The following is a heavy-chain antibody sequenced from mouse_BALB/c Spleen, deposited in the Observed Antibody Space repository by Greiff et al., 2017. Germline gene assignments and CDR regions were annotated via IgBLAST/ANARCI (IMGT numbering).Heavy chain of an antibody. D-gene: IGHD2-10*02. V-gene: IGHV1-87*01. J-gene: IGHJ1*01. CDR2: IYPGDGDT. Sequence: VKLQESGAELARPGASVKLSCKASGYTFTSYWMQWVKQRPGQGLEWIGAIYPGDGDTRYTQKFKGKATLTADKSSSTAYMQLSSLASEDSAVYYCARSYGNYEGYWYFDVWGAGTTVTVSS. CDR1: GYTFTSYW. CDR3: ARSYGNYEGYWYFDV.